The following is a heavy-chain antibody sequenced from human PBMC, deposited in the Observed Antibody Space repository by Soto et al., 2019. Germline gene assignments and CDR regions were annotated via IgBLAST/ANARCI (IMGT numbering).Heavy chain of an antibody. J-gene: IGHJ3*02. Sequence: PSETLSLTCTVSGGSISSGGYYWSWIRQHPGKGLEWIGYIYYSGSTYYNPSLKSRVTISVDTSKNQFSLKLSSVTAADTAVYYCARNNGGDSGYDYGAFDIWGQGTMVTVSS. CDR3: ARNNGGDSGYDYGAFDI. CDR1: GGSISSGGYY. D-gene: IGHD5-12*01. V-gene: IGHV4-31*03. CDR2: IYYSGST.